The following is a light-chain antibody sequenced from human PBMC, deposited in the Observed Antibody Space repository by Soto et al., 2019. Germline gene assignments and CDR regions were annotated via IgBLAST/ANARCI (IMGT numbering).Light chain of an antibody. CDR1: QTISSW. V-gene: IGKV1-5*03. Sequence: IQMTQSPSTLSGSVGDRVTITCRASQTISSWLAWYQQKPGKAPKLLIYKASTLKSGVPSRFSSSGSGTEFTLTISSLQPDDFATYYCQHYNSYSEAFGQGT. CDR3: QHYNSYSEA. CDR2: KAS. J-gene: IGKJ1*01.